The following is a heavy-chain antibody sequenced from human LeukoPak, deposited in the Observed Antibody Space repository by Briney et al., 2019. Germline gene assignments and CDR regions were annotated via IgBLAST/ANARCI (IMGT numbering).Heavy chain of an antibody. CDR2: IYYSGST. CDR1: GGSISSYY. CDR3: ARDMEVGQSGGSSWFYYYGMDV. J-gene: IGHJ6*02. V-gene: IGHV4-59*01. Sequence: SETLSLTCTVSGGSISSYYWSWIRQPPGKGLEWVGYIYYSGSTNYNPSLKSRVTISVDTSKNQFSLKLSSVTAADTAVHYCARDMEVGQSGGSSWFYYYGMDVWGQGTTVTVSS. D-gene: IGHD6-13*01.